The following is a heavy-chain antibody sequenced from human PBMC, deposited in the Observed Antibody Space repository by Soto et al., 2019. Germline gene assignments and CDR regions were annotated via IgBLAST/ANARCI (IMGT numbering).Heavy chain of an antibody. Sequence: QVHLVESGGAVVQPGKSLRLSCAASGFTFNTYGMYWVRQAPGKGLEWVAAISYDGSNKYHADSVKGRFTISRDNSTNTLYLQMNSLRVEDTAVYYCAKDIVRYTYGACDYWGQGALVTVSS. J-gene: IGHJ4*02. CDR1: GFTFNTYG. V-gene: IGHV3-30*18. CDR3: AKDIVRYTYGACDY. D-gene: IGHD5-18*01. CDR2: ISYDGSNK.